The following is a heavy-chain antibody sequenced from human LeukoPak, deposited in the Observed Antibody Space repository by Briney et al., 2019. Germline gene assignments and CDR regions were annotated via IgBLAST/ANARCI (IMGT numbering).Heavy chain of an antibody. V-gene: IGHV4-61*02. D-gene: IGHD1-26*01. J-gene: IGHJ3*02. CDR1: GGSISSGSYY. Sequence: PSETLSLTCTVSGGSISSGSYYWSWIRQPAGKGLEWIGRIYTSGSTNYNPSLKSRVTMSVDTSKNQFSLKLSSVTAADTAVYSCARVRVGATYGGAFDIWGQGTMVTVSS. CDR2: IYTSGST. CDR3: ARVRVGATYGGAFDI.